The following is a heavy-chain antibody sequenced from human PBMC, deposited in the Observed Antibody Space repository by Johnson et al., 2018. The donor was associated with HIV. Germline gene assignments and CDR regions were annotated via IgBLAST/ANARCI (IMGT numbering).Heavy chain of an antibody. J-gene: IGHJ3*02. CDR2: INWNGGST. V-gene: IGHV3-20*04. Sequence: EVHLVESGGVVVQPGGSLRLSCAASGFTFDDYAMHWVRQAPGKGLEWVSGINWNGGSTGYADSVKGRFTISRDNSKNTLYLQMNSLRAEDTAVYYCARDHLRCAFDIWGQGTMVTVSS. D-gene: IGHD4-17*01. CDR3: ARDHLRCAFDI. CDR1: GFTFDDYA.